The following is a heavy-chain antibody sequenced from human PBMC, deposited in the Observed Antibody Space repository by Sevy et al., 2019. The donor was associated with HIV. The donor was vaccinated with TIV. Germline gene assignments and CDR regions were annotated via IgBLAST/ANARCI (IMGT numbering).Heavy chain of an antibody. J-gene: IGHJ1*01. CDR1: GFTFSSSG. CDR2: IWYDGSNI. CDR3: ASEVQYCSGGSCYTVEYFQD. D-gene: IGHD2-15*01. V-gene: IGHV3-33*08. Sequence: GGSLRFSCAASGFTFSSSGMHWVRQAPGKGLEWVAVIWYDGSNIYYADSVKGRFTISRDNTKNTLYLQMNSLRVEDTAVYYCASEVQYCSGGSCYTVEYFQDWGQGTLVTVSS.